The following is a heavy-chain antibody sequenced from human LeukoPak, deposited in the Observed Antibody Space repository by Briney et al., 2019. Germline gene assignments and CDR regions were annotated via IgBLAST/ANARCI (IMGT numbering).Heavy chain of an antibody. CDR3: ARYDSTSFDY. J-gene: IGHJ4*02. CDR1: GFTFSSYS. Sequence: PGGSLRLSCAASGFTFSSYSMNWVRQAPGKGPEWVSSISSSSSYIYYADSVKGRFTISRDNAKNSLYLQMNSLRAEDTAVYYCARYDSTSFDYWGQGTLVTVSS. V-gene: IGHV3-21*01. D-gene: IGHD2-2*01. CDR2: ISSSSSYI.